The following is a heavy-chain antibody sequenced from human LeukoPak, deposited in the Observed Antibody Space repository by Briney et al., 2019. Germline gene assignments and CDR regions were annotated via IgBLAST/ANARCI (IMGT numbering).Heavy chain of an antibody. CDR1: GFTFSSYA. V-gene: IGHV3-23*01. Sequence: GGSLRLSCAASGFTFSSYAMSWVRQAPGKGLEWVSAISGSGGSTYYVDSVKGRFTISRDNSKNTQYLQMNSLRAEDTAVYDCSKDGGSDHHPRGGVSSSWYFDYWGQGTLVTVSS. D-gene: IGHD6-13*01. CDR2: ISGSGGST. J-gene: IGHJ4*02. CDR3: SKDGGSDHHPRGGVSSSWYFDY.